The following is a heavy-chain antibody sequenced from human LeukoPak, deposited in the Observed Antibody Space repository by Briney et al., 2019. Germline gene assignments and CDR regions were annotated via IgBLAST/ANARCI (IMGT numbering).Heavy chain of an antibody. D-gene: IGHD3-16*01. J-gene: IGHJ3*01. CDR1: GFTFSRYW. CDR3: ANEGGGAFDF. Sequence: GGSLRLSCAASGFTFSRYWMSWVRQAAGKGLEWVANIKEDGSEKYYMDSVKGRFTISRDNAKNSLYLHVNSLRAEDTAVYYCANEGGGAFDFWGQGTMVTVSS. V-gene: IGHV3-7*01. CDR2: IKEDGSEK.